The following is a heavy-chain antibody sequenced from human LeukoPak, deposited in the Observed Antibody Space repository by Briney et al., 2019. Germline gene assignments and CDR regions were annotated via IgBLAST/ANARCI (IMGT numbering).Heavy chain of an antibody. J-gene: IGHJ4*02. CDR3: AKTFGWPFYFDY. D-gene: IGHD2/OR15-2a*01. CDR1: GFPFSSYG. CDR2: ISGGGATT. V-gene: IGHV3-23*01. Sequence: QPGGSLRLSCAASGFPFSSYGMGWVRQAPGKGLEWVSGISGGGATTYYADSVKGRFTISRDNSKNTLHLVMSSLRAEDTAEYYCAKTFGWPFYFDYWGQGTLVTVSS.